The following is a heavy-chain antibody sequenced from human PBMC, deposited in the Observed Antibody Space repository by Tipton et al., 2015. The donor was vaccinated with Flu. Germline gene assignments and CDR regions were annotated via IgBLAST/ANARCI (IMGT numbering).Heavy chain of an antibody. CDR1: GYSISSTTY. J-gene: IGHJ4*02. CDR2: IHHTGNT. V-gene: IGHV4-38-2*01. Sequence: PGLVKPSETLSLTCAVSGYSISSTTYWGWIRQPPGKGLEWIGSIHHTGNTYYNPSLKSRVTMSVDTSRNQFSLKLSSVTAADTAMYYCARPAGHGYNSPHFDYWGQGTLVTVSS. D-gene: IGHD5-24*01. CDR3: ARPAGHGYNSPHFDY.